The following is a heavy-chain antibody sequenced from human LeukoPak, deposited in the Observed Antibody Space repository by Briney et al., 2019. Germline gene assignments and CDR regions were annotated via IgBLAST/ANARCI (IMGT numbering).Heavy chain of an antibody. CDR2: IKQDGSEK. CDR3: ARDRSQGYYDFWSGYSGDYYFDY. CDR1: GFTFGSYW. V-gene: IGHV3-7*01. D-gene: IGHD3-3*01. J-gene: IGHJ4*02. Sequence: GGSLRLSCAASGFTFGSYWMSWVRQAPGKGLEWVANIKQDGSEKYYVDSVKGRFTISRDNAKNSLYLQMNSLRAEDTAVYYCARDRSQGYYDFWSGYSGDYYFDYWGQGTLVTVPS.